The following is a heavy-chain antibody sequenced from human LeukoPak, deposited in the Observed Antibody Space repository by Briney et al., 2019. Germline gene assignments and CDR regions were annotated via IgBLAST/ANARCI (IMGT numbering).Heavy chain of an antibody. V-gene: IGHV1-69*06. CDR3: ARDGTPNYSSGWVYMDV. Sequence: SVKVSCKASGGTFSNYAISWVRQAPGQGLEWMGGIIPIFGTANYAQKFRGRVTITADKSTRTAYMELSSLRSEDTAVYYCARDGTPNYSSGWVYMDVWGEGTTVTISS. J-gene: IGHJ6*03. CDR1: GGTFSNYA. D-gene: IGHD6-25*01. CDR2: IIPIFGTA.